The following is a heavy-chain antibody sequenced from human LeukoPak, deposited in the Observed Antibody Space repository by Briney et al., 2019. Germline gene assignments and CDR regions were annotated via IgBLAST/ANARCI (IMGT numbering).Heavy chain of an antibody. Sequence: TGGSLRLSCVTSGFSFSDYNMXWVRQAPGXXXXWVSSITSTSRDKSYADSVRGRFTISRDNAKNSLFLQMDTLGAEDTAVYYCARDLSNYFLHYIDFWGQGTLVTVSS. J-gene: IGHJ4*02. CDR1: GFSFSDYN. V-gene: IGHV3-21*01. D-gene: IGHD4-11*01. CDR3: ARDLSNYFLHYIDF. CDR2: ITSTSRDK.